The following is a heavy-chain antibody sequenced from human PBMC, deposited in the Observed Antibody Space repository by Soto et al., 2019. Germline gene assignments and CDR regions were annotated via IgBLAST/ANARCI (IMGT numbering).Heavy chain of an antibody. CDR2: IIPIFGTA. CDR1: GGTFSSYA. CDR3: ARDPGIVGATLDAVADYYYYYGMDV. D-gene: IGHD1-26*01. V-gene: IGHV1-69*13. J-gene: IGHJ6*02. Sequence: GASVKVSCKASGGTFSSYAISWVRQAPGQGLEWMGGIIPIFGTANYAQKFQGRVTITADESTSTAYMELSSLRSEDTAVYYCARDPGIVGATLDAVADYYYYYGMDVWGQGTTVTVSS.